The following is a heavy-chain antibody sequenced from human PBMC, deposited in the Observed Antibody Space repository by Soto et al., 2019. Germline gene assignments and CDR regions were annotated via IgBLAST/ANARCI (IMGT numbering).Heavy chain of an antibody. Sequence: QVQLVQSGAEVKRSGSSVKVSCKASGGSLTGYTITWVRQAPGQGLEWMGGIIPIFDTTNYAQKLQGRVTITADDSNSTTYQGPSSLGTEDTAGYFCAGAPIGRITGSTLAYYYYYVMDVWGQGTTVTVSS. CDR3: AGAPIGRITGSTLAYYYYYVMDV. V-gene: IGHV1-69*01. CDR1: GGSLTGYT. D-gene: IGHD1-7*01. CDR2: IIPIFDTT. J-gene: IGHJ6*02.